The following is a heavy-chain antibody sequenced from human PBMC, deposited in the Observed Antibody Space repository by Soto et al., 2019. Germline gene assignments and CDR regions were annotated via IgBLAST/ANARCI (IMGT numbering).Heavy chain of an antibody. CDR3: ARVFSFGELLPFDY. CDR1: GGTLSSYA. Sequence: SVRVSCKASGGTLSSYAISWVRQAPGQGLEWMGGIIPIFGTANYAQKFQGRVTITADESTSTAYMELSSLRSEDTAVYYCARVFSFGELLPFDYWGQGTLVTVSS. CDR2: IIPIFGTA. J-gene: IGHJ4*02. D-gene: IGHD3-10*01. V-gene: IGHV1-69*13.